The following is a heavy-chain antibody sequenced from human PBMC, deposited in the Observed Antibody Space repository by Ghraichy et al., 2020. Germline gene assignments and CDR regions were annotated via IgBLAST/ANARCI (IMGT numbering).Heavy chain of an antibody. D-gene: IGHD1-7*01. V-gene: IGHV3-23*01. J-gene: IGHJ4*02. CDR2: ISGSGGST. CDR3: AKAIRRSRTCPPIDY. CDR1: GFTFSNYA. Sequence: GGSLRLSCAASGFTFSNYAMSWVRQAPGKGLEWVSGISGSGGSTYYTDSVRGRFTISRDNSKSTLYLHMNSLRAEDTAVYFCAKAIRRSRTCPPIDYWGQGTLVTVSS.